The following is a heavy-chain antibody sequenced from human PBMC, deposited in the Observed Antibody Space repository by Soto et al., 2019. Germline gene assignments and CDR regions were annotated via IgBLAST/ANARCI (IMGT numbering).Heavy chain of an antibody. D-gene: IGHD5-12*01. V-gene: IGHV3-23*01. CDR1: GFTFSSYA. Sequence: GGSLRLSCAASGFTFSSYAMSWVRQAPGKGLEWVSAISGSGGSTYYADSVKGRFTISRDNSKNTLYLQMNSLRAEDTAVYYCAKEGPNAGYSGYDFDGMDVWGQGTTVTVSS. J-gene: IGHJ6*02. CDR2: ISGSGGST. CDR3: AKEGPNAGYSGYDFDGMDV.